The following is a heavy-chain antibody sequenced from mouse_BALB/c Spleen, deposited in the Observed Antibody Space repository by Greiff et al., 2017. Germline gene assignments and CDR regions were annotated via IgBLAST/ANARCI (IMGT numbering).Heavy chain of an antibody. D-gene: IGHD2-3*01. CDR3: ARSVYDGYFDY. CDR2: INPSTGYT. V-gene: IGHV1-7*01. CDR1: GYTFTSYW. Sequence: VKVVESGAELAKPGASVKMSCKASGYTFTSYWMHWVKQRPGQGLEWIGYINPSTGYTEYNQKFKDKATLTADKSSSTAYMQLSSLTSEDSAVYYCARSVYDGYFDYWGQGTTLTVSS. J-gene: IGHJ2*01.